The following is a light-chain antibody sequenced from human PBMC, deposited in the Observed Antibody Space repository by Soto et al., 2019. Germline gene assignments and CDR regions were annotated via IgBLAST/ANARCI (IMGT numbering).Light chain of an antibody. V-gene: IGKV3-20*01. CDR1: QSVSSTY. CDR2: GAS. CDR3: QHYGNSPNP. Sequence: EIVLKHAPGTLSLAPGERPTLSCMARQSVSSTYLAWYQQKPGQSPRLLIYGASSRATGIPDRFSGSGSGTDFTLTISRLEPEDFAVYYCQHYGNSPNPFGQGTKVDIK. J-gene: IGKJ2*01.